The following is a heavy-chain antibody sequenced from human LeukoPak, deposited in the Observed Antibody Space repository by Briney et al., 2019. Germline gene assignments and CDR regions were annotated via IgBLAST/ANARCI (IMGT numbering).Heavy chain of an antibody. V-gene: IGHV4-31*03. CDR3: ARELRDYYDSSGYLDY. CDR2: IYYSGST. D-gene: IGHD3-22*01. CDR1: GGSISSGGYY. Sequence: PSETLSLTCTVSGGSISSGGYYWSWIRQHPGKGLERIGYIYYSGSTYYNPSLKSRVTISVDTSKNQFSLKLSSVTAADTAVYYCARELRDYYDSSGYLDYWGQGTLVTVSS. J-gene: IGHJ4*02.